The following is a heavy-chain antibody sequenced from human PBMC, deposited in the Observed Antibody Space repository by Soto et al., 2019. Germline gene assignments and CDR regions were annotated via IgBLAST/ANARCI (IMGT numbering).Heavy chain of an antibody. Sequence: EVQLLESGGGLVQPGGSLRLSCAGSGFTFINYAMNWGRQAPGKGLEWVSSISGGGDDAFFGDSVRGRFTISRDNSKNTVTLQMNSLGVGDTAVYYCARKILGSTTRPDYWYFDLWGRGTLVTVSS. D-gene: IGHD7-27*01. CDR1: GFTFINYA. CDR2: ISGGGDDA. V-gene: IGHV3-23*01. J-gene: IGHJ2*01. CDR3: ARKILGSTTRPDYWYFDL.